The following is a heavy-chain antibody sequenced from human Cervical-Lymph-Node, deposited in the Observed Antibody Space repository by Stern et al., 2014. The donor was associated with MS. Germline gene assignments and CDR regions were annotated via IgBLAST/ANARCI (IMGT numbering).Heavy chain of an antibody. CDR2: MNPNSGNT. J-gene: IGHJ6*02. V-gene: IGHV1-8*01. CDR1: GYTFTSYD. Sequence: QLMQSGAEVKKPGASVKVSCKASGYTFTSYDINWGRQATGQGLEWMGWMNPNSGNTGYATKFQGKVTMTRNTTISPANMELSRLSSEDTAVYYCASAAAAGIIYYYYGMDVWGQGATVTVPS. D-gene: IGHD6-13*01. CDR3: ASAAAAGIIYYYYGMDV.